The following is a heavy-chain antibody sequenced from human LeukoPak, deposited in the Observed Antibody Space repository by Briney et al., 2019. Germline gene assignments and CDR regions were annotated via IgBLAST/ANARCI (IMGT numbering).Heavy chain of an antibody. J-gene: IGHJ4*02. D-gene: IGHD2-2*01. CDR3: AKAVVVVPAATPFDY. V-gene: IGHV3-23*01. Sequence: GGSLRLSCAASGFTFRTYAMSWVRQAPGKGLEWVSCISTSGVTTDYAESVKGRFTISRDNSKNTLYLQVNSLRAEDTALYYCAKAVVVVPAATPFDYWGQGTLVTVSS. CDR2: ISTSGVTT. CDR1: GFTFRTYA.